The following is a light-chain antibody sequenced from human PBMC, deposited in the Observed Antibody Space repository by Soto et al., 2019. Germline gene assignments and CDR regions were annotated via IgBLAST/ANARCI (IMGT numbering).Light chain of an antibody. CDR1: QSVRSN. CDR3: QQYNNWWT. Sequence: EIVLTQSPVTLSASPGESATLSCRASQSVRSNLAWYQQKPGQAPRLLIYSASTRATGIPARFSGSGSGTEFTLTISSLQSEDFAVYYCQQYNNWWTFGQGTKVDIK. J-gene: IGKJ1*01. CDR2: SAS. V-gene: IGKV3-15*01.